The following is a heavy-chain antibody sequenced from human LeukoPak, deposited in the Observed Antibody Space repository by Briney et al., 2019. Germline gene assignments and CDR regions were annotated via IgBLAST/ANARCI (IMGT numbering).Heavy chain of an antibody. J-gene: IGHJ4*02. D-gene: IGHD5-12*01. CDR3: ARQGGVATTFDY. Sequence: PSATLSLTCTVSGGSITGYYWNWIRQPPGKGLEWIGYIYYSGSTNYNPSLKSRVTISVDTSENQSSLKLNSVTAADTAVYYCARQGGVATTFDYWGQGTLVTVSS. CDR2: IYYSGST. CDR1: GGSITGYY. V-gene: IGHV4-59*08.